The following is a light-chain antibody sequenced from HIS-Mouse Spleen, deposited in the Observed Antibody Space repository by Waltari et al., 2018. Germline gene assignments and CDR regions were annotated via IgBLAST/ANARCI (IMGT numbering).Light chain of an antibody. CDR3: QQLNSYPYT. CDR1: QGISSY. J-gene: IGKJ2*01. V-gene: IGKV1-9*01. Sequence: DNQLTQSPSFLSASVGEIVTITCRASQGISSYLAWYQQKPGKAPKLLIYAASTLQSGVPSRFSGSGSGTEFTLTISSLQPEDFATYYCQQLNSYPYTFGQGTKLEIK. CDR2: AAS.